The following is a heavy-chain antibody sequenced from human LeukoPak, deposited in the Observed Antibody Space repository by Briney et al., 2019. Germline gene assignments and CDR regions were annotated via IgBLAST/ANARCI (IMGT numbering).Heavy chain of an antibody. Sequence: SGPTLVNPTQTLTLTCTFSGFSLSSSGVGVGWIRQPPGKALEWLALIYWNDDKRYSPSLKSRLIITKDTSKNQVALTMTNMDPVDTATYYCAHRLSVATGDYMDVWGKGTTVTVSS. D-gene: IGHD1-14*01. J-gene: IGHJ6*03. CDR3: AHRLSVATGDYMDV. V-gene: IGHV2-5*01. CDR1: GFSLSSSGVG. CDR2: IYWNDDK.